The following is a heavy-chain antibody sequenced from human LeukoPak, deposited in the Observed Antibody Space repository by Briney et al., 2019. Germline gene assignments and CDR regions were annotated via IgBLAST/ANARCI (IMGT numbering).Heavy chain of an antibody. CDR3: ARSYPPYQQLPIHYYYYYMDV. CDR1: GYTFTSYD. V-gene: IGHV1-8*01. J-gene: IGHJ6*03. D-gene: IGHD6-13*01. CDR2: MNPNSGNT. Sequence: ASVKVSCKASGYTFTSYDINWVRQATGQGLEWMGWMNPNSGNTGYAQKFQGRVTMTRNTSISTAYMELSSLRSEDTAVYYCARSYPPYQQLPIHYYYYYMDVWGKGTTVTVSS.